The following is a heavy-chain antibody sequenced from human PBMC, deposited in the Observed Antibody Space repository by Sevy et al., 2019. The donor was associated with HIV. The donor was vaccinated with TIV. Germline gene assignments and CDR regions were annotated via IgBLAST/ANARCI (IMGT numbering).Heavy chain of an antibody. Sequence: LTASETLSLTCAVYGGSFSGYYWSWIRQPPGKGLEWIGEIIPSGITNYNPSLKSRVTISIDTSKNQFSLKVKSVTAADTAIYYCARGQWEHPYWGQGTQVTVSS. V-gene: IGHV4-34*01. D-gene: IGHD1-26*01. CDR1: GGSFSGYY. CDR3: ARGQWEHPY. J-gene: IGHJ4*02. CDR2: IIPSGIT.